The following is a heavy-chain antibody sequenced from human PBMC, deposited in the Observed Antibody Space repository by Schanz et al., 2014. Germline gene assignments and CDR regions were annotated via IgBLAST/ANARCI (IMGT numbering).Heavy chain of an antibody. CDR3: ASLYDREYFDY. V-gene: IGHV3-66*01. CDR1: GFTVSSNY. J-gene: IGHJ4*02. Sequence: PASGFTVSSNYMSWVRQAPGKGLAWVSVIYGGGITYYADSVKGRFTISRDSSRNTLYLQMNSLRAEDTAVYYCASLYDREYFDYWGQGTLVTVSS. CDR2: IYGGGIT. D-gene: IGHD2-8*01.